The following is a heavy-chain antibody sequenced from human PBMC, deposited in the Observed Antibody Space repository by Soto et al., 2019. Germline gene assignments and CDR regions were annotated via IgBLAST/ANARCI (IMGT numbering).Heavy chain of an antibody. CDR1: GGSISSGDYY. J-gene: IGHJ4*02. CDR3: AGCGYSYGPIDN. Sequence: PSETLSLTCTVSGGSISSGDYYWTWIRQPPGKGLEWIGYIYYSGNTYYNPSLKSRGTISVDTSKKQFSLKLTSVTAADTAVYYCAGCGYSYGPIDNWGQGTLVTVSS. D-gene: IGHD5-18*01. V-gene: IGHV4-30-4*01. CDR2: IYYSGNT.